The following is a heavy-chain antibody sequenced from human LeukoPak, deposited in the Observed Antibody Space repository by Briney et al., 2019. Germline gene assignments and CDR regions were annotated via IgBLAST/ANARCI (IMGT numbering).Heavy chain of an antibody. CDR3: ARGPLMTTVTTFTY. V-gene: IGHV1-2*02. D-gene: IGHD4-17*01. J-gene: IGHJ4*02. CDR2: INPNSGGT. CDR1: GYTFTGYY. Sequence: ASVKVSCKASGYTFTGYYMHWVRQAPGQGLEWMGWINPNSGGTNYPQKFQGRVTMTRDTSISTAYMELSRLRSDDTAVYYCARGPLMTTVTTFTYWGQGTLVTVSS.